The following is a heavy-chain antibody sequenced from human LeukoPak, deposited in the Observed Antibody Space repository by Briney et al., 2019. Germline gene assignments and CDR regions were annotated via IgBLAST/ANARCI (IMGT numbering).Heavy chain of an antibody. CDR2: IRYDGSNK. CDR3: AKGMRHYYDSSAPRGVDY. V-gene: IGHV3-30*02. J-gene: IGHJ4*02. CDR1: GFTFSTYG. D-gene: IGHD3-22*01. Sequence: GGSLRLSCAASGFTFSTYGMHWVRQAPGKGLEWVAFIRYDGSNKYYADSVKGRFTISRDNSKNTLYLQMNSLRAEDTAVYYCAKGMRHYYDSSAPRGVDYWGQGTLVTVSS.